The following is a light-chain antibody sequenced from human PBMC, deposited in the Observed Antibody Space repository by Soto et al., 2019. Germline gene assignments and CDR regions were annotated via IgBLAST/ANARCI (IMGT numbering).Light chain of an antibody. CDR3: QQSYSSFLS. CDR2: AAT. CDR1: QNINNY. V-gene: IGKV1-39*01. Sequence: DIQMSQSPSSLSASVGDTVSFTCRASQNINNYLNWYQMKPGKPPKLLLYAATRLQRGVPSRFRVSGSVTDFTLTITGLQLEDFATYYCQQSYSSFLSFGGGTKVE. J-gene: IGKJ4*01.